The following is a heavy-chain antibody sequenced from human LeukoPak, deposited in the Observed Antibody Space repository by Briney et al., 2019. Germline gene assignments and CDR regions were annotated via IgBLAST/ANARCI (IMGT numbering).Heavy chain of an antibody. V-gene: IGHV3-21*01. Sequence: GGSLRLSCAASGFTFSSYSMNRVRQAPGKGLEWVSSISSSSSYIYYADSVKGRFTISRDNAKNSLYLQMNSLRAVDTAVYYCARDSSSFDYDYWGQGTLVTVSS. J-gene: IGHJ4*02. CDR2: ISSSSSYI. D-gene: IGHD6-6*01. CDR3: ARDSSSFDYDY. CDR1: GFTFSSYS.